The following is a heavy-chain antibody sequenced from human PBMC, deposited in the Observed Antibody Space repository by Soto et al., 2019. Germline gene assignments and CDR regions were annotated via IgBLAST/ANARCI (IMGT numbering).Heavy chain of an antibody. V-gene: IGHV3-53*01. Sequence: GGSLRLSCAASGFTVSSNYMSWVRQAPGKGLEWVSVIYSGGSTYYADSVKGRFTISRDNSKNTLYLQMNSLRAEDTAVYYCARGSTYYDFWSGWSVVYGMDVWGQGTTVTVS. CDR2: IYSGGST. CDR1: GFTVSSNY. D-gene: IGHD3-3*01. J-gene: IGHJ6*02. CDR3: ARGSTYYDFWSGWSVVYGMDV.